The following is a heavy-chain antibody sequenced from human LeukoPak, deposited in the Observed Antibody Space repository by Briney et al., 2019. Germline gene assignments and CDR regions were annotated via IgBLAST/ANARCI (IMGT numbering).Heavy chain of an antibody. CDR3: ARGGVGATGDY. Sequence: GGSLRLSCAASGFTFSSYSMNWVRQAPGKGLEWVSYLSSSSTTIYYADSVKGRFTISRDNAKNSLYLQRNSLRAEDTAVYYGARGGVGATGDYWGQGTLVTVSS. J-gene: IGHJ4*02. D-gene: IGHD1-26*01. CDR2: LSSSSTTI. V-gene: IGHV3-48*04. CDR1: GFTFSSYS.